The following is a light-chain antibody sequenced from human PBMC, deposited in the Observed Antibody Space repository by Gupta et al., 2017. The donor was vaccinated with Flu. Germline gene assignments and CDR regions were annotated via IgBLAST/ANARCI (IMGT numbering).Light chain of an antibody. CDR2: RNN. CDR1: SSNIGSDY. CDR3: AAWDDSLSGYV. V-gene: IGLV1-47*01. Sequence: GQRVTISCSGSSSNIGSDYVYWYQQLPGTAPKLLIYRNNQRPSGVPDRFSGSKSGTSASLAISGLRSEDEADYYCAAWDDSLSGYVFGTGTKVTVL. J-gene: IGLJ1*01.